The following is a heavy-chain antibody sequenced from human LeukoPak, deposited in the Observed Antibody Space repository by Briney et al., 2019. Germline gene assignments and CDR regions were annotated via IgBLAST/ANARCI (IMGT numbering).Heavy chain of an antibody. Sequence: GGSLRLSCAASGLTFRSSGMTWFRQAPGKGLEYVANIKEDGTEKYYVDSVKGRFTISRDNAKNSLYLQMSSLRADDTAVYYCARDSGFHTFDSWGQGTLVTVSS. V-gene: IGHV3-7*05. CDR2: IKEDGTEK. J-gene: IGHJ4*02. CDR3: ARDSGFHTFDS. CDR1: GLTFRSSG. D-gene: IGHD5-12*01.